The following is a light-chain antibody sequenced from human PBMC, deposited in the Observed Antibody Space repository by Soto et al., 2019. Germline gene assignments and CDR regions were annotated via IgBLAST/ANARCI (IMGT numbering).Light chain of an antibody. CDR3: QQRSNRPT. Sequence: EIVLTQSPATLSVSPGERATLCCRASQSVSSYLAWYQQKPGQAPRLLIYAASNRATGIPARFSGSGSGTDSPPTISRLAPEDSAVYYCQQRSNRPTFGRGTKVDIK. J-gene: IGKJ4*01. V-gene: IGKV3-11*01. CDR2: AAS. CDR1: QSVSSY.